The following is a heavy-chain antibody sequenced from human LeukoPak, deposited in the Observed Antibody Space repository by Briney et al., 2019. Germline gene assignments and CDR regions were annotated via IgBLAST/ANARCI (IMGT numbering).Heavy chain of an antibody. V-gene: IGHV3-23*01. CDR2: ISGSGGST. CDR1: GFTFSSYA. Sequence: PGGSLRLSCAPSGFTFSSYAMSWVRQAPGKGLEWVSAISGSGGSTYYADSVKGRFTISRDNSKNTLYLQMNSLRAEGTAVYYCAKDSDITIFGVAPNYYMDVWGKGTTVTVSS. D-gene: IGHD3-3*01. CDR3: AKDSDITIFGVAPNYYMDV. J-gene: IGHJ6*03.